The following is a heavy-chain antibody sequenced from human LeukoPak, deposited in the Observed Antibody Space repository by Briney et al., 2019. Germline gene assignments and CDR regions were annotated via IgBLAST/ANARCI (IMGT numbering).Heavy chain of an antibody. D-gene: IGHD5-12*01. J-gene: IGHJ4*02. V-gene: IGHV3-48*04. CDR3: ARDPGYSGYDLGY. CDR2: ISSSSSSTI. Sequence: GGSLRLSCAASGFTFSSYSMNWVRQAPGKGLEWVSYISSSSSSTIYYADSVKGRFTVSRDNAKNSLYLQMNSLRAEDTAVYYCARDPGYSGYDLGYWGQGTLVTVSS. CDR1: GFTFSSYS.